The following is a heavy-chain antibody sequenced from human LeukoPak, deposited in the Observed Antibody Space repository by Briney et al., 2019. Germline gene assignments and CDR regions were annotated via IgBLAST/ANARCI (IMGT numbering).Heavy chain of an antibody. V-gene: IGHV4-34*01. D-gene: IGHD5-12*01. Sequence: PSETLSLTCAVYGGSFSGYYWSWIRQPPGKGLEWIGEMNHSGSINYNASLKSRVTISVDTSKNQFSLKLSSVTAADTAVYYCARRPQYSGYGPLDYWGQGTLVTVSS. CDR3: ARRPQYSGYGPLDY. J-gene: IGHJ4*02. CDR1: GGSFSGYY. CDR2: MNHSGSI.